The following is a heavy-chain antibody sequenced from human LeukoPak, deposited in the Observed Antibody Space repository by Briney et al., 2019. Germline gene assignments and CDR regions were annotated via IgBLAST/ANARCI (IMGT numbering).Heavy chain of an antibody. CDR3: AKDLLPHSSSWYGDY. Sequence: PGGSLRLSCAASGFTFSSYAMSWVRQAPGKGLEWVSAISGSGGSTYYADSVKGRFTISRDDSKNTPYLQMNSLRAEDTAVYYCAKDLLPHSSSWYGDYWGQGTLVTVSS. CDR2: ISGSGGST. V-gene: IGHV3-23*01. CDR1: GFTFSSYA. D-gene: IGHD6-13*01. J-gene: IGHJ4*02.